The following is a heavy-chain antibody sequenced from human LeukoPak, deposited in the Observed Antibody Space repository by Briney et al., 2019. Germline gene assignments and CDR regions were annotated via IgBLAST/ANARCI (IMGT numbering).Heavy chain of an antibody. V-gene: IGHV3-20*04. CDR2: INWNGGST. D-gene: IGHD3-10*01. J-gene: IGHJ4*02. Sequence: PGGSLRLSCAASGFTFDDYGMSWVRQAPGKGLEWVSGINWNGGSTGYADSVKGRFTISRDNSKNTLYLQMNSLRAEDTAVYFCARDKGGMVPFDYWGQGTLVTVSS. CDR1: GFTFDDYG. CDR3: ARDKGGMVPFDY.